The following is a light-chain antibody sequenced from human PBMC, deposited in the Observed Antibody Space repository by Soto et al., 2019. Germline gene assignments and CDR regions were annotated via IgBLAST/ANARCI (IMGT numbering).Light chain of an antibody. CDR2: HNT. CDR3: QAFDSILTGHMV. Sequence: QSVLTQPPSVSGAPGQRVTISCTGNSSNIGAGYDVHWYQQFPGTAPKLLIYHNTNRPSGVPDRFSGSKSGTSASLAITGLQAEDEADYYCQAFDSILTGHMVFGGGTKLTVL. V-gene: IGLV1-40*01. CDR1: SSNIGAGYD. J-gene: IGLJ2*01.